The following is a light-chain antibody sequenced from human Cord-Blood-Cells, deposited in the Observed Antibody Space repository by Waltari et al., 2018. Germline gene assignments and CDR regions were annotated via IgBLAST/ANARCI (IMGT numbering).Light chain of an antibody. CDR1: PHISSY. J-gene: IGKJ1*01. Sequence: VIWMTQSPSLLSASTGDRVTISCRMSPHISSYLAWYQQKPGKAPELLIYAASTLQSGVPSRFSGSGSGTDFTLTISCLQSEDFATYYCQQYYSFPPTFGQGTKVEIK. CDR3: QQYYSFPPT. V-gene: IGKV1D-8*01. CDR2: AAS.